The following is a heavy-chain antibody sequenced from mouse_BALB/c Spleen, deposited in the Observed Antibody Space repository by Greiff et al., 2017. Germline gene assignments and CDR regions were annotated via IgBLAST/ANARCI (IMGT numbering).Heavy chain of an antibody. CDR2: INPSSGYT. J-gene: IGHJ4*01. D-gene: IGHD2-4*01. Sequence: VQLKESAAEVARPGASVKMSCKASGYTFTSYTMHWVKQRPGQGLEWIGYINPSSGYTEYNQKFKDKTTLTADKSSSTAYMQLSSLTSEDSAVYYCARYDDYDDAMDYWGQGTSVTVSS. CDR3: ARYDDYDDAMDY. CDR1: GYTFTSYT. V-gene: IGHV1-4*02.